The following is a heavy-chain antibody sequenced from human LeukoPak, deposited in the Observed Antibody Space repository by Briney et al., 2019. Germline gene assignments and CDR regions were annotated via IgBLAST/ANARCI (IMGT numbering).Heavy chain of an antibody. Sequence: GRSLRLSCAASGFTFSSYAMHWVRQAPGKGLEWVANIKQDGSEKYYVDSVKGRFTISRDNAKNSLYLQMNSLRAEDTAVYYCARAKGGSIVVVVAGLSYYYYMDVWGKGTTVTVSS. V-gene: IGHV3-7*01. CDR3: ARAKGGSIVVVVAGLSYYYYMDV. CDR1: GFTFSSYA. D-gene: IGHD2-15*01. J-gene: IGHJ6*03. CDR2: IKQDGSEK.